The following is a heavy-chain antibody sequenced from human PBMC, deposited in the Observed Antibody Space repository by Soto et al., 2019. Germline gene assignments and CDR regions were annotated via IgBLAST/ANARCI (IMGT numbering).Heavy chain of an antibody. CDR3: ARDIRSYQAFDI. D-gene: IGHD1-26*01. J-gene: IGHJ3*02. CDR2: IQSGGPT. Sequence: GGSLRLSCAASGFTVSSKYMSWVRQAPGKGLEWVSLIQSGGPTYYADSVKGRFTISRDNAKNTLYLQMNSLRAEDTAVYYCARDIRSYQAFDIWGQGTMVTVSS. CDR1: GFTVSSKY. V-gene: IGHV3-66*01.